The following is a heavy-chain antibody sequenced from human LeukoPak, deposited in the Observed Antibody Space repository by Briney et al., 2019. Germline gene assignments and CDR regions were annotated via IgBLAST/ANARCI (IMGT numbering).Heavy chain of an antibody. CDR2: INHSGST. V-gene: IGHV4-34*01. D-gene: IGHD5-18*01. Sequence: SETLSLTCAVYGGSFSGYYWSWIRQPPGKGLEWIGEINHSGSTNYNPSLKSRVTISVDTSKNQFSLKLSSVTAADTAVHYCARDRRQGYSYGFYYYYGMDVWGQGTTVTVSS. J-gene: IGHJ6*02. CDR1: GGSFSGYY. CDR3: ARDRRQGYSYGFYYYYGMDV.